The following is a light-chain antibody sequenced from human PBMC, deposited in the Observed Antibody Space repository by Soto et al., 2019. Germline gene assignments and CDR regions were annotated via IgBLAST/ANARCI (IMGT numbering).Light chain of an antibody. CDR2: GAS. CDR3: QQYGSAYT. CDR1: QSVSSSY. Sequence: EIVLTQSPGTLSLSPGERATLSCRASQSVSSSYLAWYQQKPGQAPRLLIYGASSRATGIPDRFSGSGSGTDFTLTISRLEPEDVAVYYCQQYGSAYTLGQGTKLEIK. J-gene: IGKJ2*01. V-gene: IGKV3-20*01.